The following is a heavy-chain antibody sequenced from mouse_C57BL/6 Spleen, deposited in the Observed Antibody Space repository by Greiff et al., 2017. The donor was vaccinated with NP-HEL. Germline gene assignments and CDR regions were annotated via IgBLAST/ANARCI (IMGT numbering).Heavy chain of an antibody. V-gene: IGHV1-15*01. Sequence: SGAELVRPGASVTLSCKASGFTFTDYEMHWVKQTPVHGLEWIGAIDPENGGTAYNQKFKGKAILTADKSSSTAYMELRSLTSEDSAVYYCTRQVVATNFDVWGTGTTVTVSS. D-gene: IGHD1-1*01. J-gene: IGHJ1*03. CDR1: GFTFTDYE. CDR2: IDPENGGT. CDR3: TRQVVATNFDV.